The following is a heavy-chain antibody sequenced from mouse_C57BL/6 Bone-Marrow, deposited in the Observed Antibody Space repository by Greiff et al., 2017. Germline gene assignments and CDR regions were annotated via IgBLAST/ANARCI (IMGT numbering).Heavy chain of an antibody. V-gene: IGHV14-4*01. CDR1: GFNIKDDY. CDR3: TTRGVVPLDY. Sequence: VQLQQSGAELVRPGASVKLSCTASGFNIKDDYMHWVKQRPEQGLEWIGWIDPENGDTEYASKFQGKATITADTSSNTAYLQLSSLTSEDTAVYYCTTRGVVPLDYWGQGTTLTVSS. CDR2: IDPENGDT. D-gene: IGHD1-1*01. J-gene: IGHJ2*01.